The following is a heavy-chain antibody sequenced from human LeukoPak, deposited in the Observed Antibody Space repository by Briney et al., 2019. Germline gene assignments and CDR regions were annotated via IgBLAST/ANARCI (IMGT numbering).Heavy chain of an antibody. CDR1: GGSISSYY. CDR3: ARVHYDFWSGYYHDY. Sequence: PSETLSLTCTVSGGSISSYYWSWIRQPPGKGLEWIGYIYYSGSTNYNPSLKSRVTISVDTSKNQFSLKLSSVTAADTAVYYCARVHYDFWSGYYHDYWGQGTLVTVSS. J-gene: IGHJ4*02. D-gene: IGHD3-3*01. V-gene: IGHV4-59*01. CDR2: IYYSGST.